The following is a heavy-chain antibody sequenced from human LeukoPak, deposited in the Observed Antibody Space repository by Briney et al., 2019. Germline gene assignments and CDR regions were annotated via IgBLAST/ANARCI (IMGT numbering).Heavy chain of an antibody. J-gene: IGHJ5*02. Sequence: SETLSLTCTVSGGSISSNSYYWGWIRQPPGKGLEWIGSIYYSGSTYYNPSLKSRVTISVDTSKNHFSLKLSSVTAADTAVYYCARDPTTRRPRAGAAADSNWFDPWGQGTLVTVSS. V-gene: IGHV4-39*02. CDR3: ARDPTTRRPRAGAAADSNWFDP. D-gene: IGHD6-13*01. CDR1: GGSISSNSYY. CDR2: IYYSGST.